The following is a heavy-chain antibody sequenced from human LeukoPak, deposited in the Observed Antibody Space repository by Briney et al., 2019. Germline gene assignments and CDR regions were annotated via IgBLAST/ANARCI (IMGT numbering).Heavy chain of an antibody. CDR3: ARVTIAVAVGLLFDY. CDR2: IYYSGST. CDR1: GGSISSSSYY. V-gene: IGHV4-39*07. D-gene: IGHD6-19*01. J-gene: IGHJ4*02. Sequence: SETLSLTCTVSGGSISSSSYYWGWIRQPPGKGLEWIGSIYYSGSTYYNPSLKSRVTISVDTSKNQFSLKLSSVTAADTAVYYCARVTIAVAVGLLFDYWGQGTLVTVSS.